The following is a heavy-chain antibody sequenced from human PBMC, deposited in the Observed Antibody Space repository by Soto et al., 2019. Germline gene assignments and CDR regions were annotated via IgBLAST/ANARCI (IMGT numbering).Heavy chain of an antibody. J-gene: IGHJ4*01. D-gene: IGHD6-19*01. CDR1: GFTFSSSA. CDR2: ISDGGRFT. Sequence: PGGSLRLSCAVSGFTFSSSAMIWVRQAPGKGLEWVSGISDGGRFTYYADSVKGRFTISRDDSKNTLFLQMNSLRAEDTAIYYCARAGPTNYFDNWGHGTLVTVSS. V-gene: IGHV3-23*01. CDR3: ARAGPTNYFDN.